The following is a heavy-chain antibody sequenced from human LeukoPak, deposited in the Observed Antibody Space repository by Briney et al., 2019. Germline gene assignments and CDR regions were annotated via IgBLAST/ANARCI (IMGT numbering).Heavy chain of an antibody. Sequence: GGSLRLSCAASGFTFSSYAMHWVRQAPGKGLEWVANIKQDGSEKYYVDSVKGRFTISRDNAKNSLYLQMNSLRAEDTAVYYCAREERSSFDYWGQGTLVTVSS. CDR1: GFTFSSYA. CDR3: AREERSSFDY. J-gene: IGHJ4*02. V-gene: IGHV3-7*01. CDR2: IKQDGSEK.